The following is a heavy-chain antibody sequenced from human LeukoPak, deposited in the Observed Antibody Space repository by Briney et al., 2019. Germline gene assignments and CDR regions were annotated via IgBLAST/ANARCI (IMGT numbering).Heavy chain of an antibody. Sequence: PSETLSLTCTVSGGSISSYYWSWIRQPAGKGLEWIGRIYTSGSTNYNPYYNPSLKSRVTISVDTSKNQFSLKLSSVTAADTAVYYCASLPHCSSSSCPSYWGQGTLVTVSS. V-gene: IGHV4-4*07. CDR1: GGSISSYY. J-gene: IGHJ4*02. CDR3: ASLPHCSSSSCPSY. D-gene: IGHD2-2*01. CDR2: IYTSGST.